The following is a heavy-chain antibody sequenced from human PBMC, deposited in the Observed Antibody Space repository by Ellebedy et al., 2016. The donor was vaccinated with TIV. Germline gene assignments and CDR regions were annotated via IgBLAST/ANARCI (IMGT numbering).Heavy chain of an antibody. Sequence: GGSLRLSXAASGFTFSSYWMSWVRQAQGKGLEWVANIKQDGSEKYYVDSVKGRFTISRDNAKNSLYLQMNSLRAEDTAVYYCARLQVTTTFNWFDPWGQGTLVTVSS. V-gene: IGHV3-7*03. D-gene: IGHD4-17*01. CDR1: GFTFSSYW. CDR2: IKQDGSEK. CDR3: ARLQVTTTFNWFDP. J-gene: IGHJ5*02.